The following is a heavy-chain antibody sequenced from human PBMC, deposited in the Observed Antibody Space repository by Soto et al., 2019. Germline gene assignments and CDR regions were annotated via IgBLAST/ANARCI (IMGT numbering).Heavy chain of an antibody. CDR2: IKQDGSEK. D-gene: IGHD2-15*01. Sequence: GGSLRLSCAASGFTFSSYWMSWVRQAPGKGLEWVANIKQDGSEKYYVDSVKGRFTISRDNAKNSLYLQMNSLRAEDTAVYYCARVGYCSGGSCFEFDYWGQGTLVTVSS. CDR1: GFTFSSYW. CDR3: ARVGYCSGGSCFEFDY. V-gene: IGHV3-7*03. J-gene: IGHJ4*02.